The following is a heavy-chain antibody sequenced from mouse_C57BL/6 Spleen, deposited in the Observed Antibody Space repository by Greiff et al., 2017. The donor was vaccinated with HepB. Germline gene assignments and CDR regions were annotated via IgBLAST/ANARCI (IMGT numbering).Heavy chain of an antibody. CDR3: ARVNVNFFFDY. D-gene: IGHD2-1*01. CDR1: GYSITSGYD. CDR2: ISYSGST. J-gene: IGHJ2*01. Sequence: EVQRVESGPGMVKPSQSLSLTCTVTGYSITSGYDWHWIRHFPGNKLEWMGYISYSGSTNYNPSLKSRISITHDTSKNHFFLKLNSVTTEDTATYYCARVNVNFFFDYWGQGTTLTVSS. V-gene: IGHV3-1*01.